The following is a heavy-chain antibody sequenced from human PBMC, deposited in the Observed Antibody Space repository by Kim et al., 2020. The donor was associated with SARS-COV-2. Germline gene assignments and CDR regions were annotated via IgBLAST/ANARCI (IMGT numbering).Heavy chain of an antibody. CDR3: AKSSTTSCYTSIDY. Sequence: GGSLRLSCAAPGFTFSSFAMSWVRQAPGKGLEWVTAISGSGDTTYYADSVKGRFTISRDNSKRTWYLQMNSLRAEDTAVYYCAKSSTTSCYTSIDYWGQG. V-gene: IGHV3-23*01. CDR2: ISGSGDTT. D-gene: IGHD2-2*02. J-gene: IGHJ4*02. CDR1: GFTFSSFA.